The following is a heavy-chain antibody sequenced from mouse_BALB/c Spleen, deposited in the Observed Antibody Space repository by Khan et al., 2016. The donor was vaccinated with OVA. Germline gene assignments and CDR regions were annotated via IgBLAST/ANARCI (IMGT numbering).Heavy chain of an antibody. Sequence: VQLKESGPGLAKPSHSLSLTCTVTGYSITTDYAWNWIRQFPGNTLEWMGYIRYSGNTKYNQSLQSRNTIHRDTSKNQFYLQLKSVTTEDTARYVCARVSAGGFDYWGQGTTLTISS. D-gene: IGHD6-1*01. CDR3: ARVSAGGFDY. CDR1: GYSITTDYA. J-gene: IGHJ2*01. CDR2: IRYSGNT. V-gene: IGHV3-2*02.